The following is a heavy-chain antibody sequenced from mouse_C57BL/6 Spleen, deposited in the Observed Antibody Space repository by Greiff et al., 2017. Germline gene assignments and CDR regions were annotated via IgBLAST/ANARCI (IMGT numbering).Heavy chain of an antibody. D-gene: IGHD2-4*01. V-gene: IGHV15-2*01. CDR3: ARPGDDDRYYYAMDY. Sequence: QVQLQQSGSELRSPGSSVKLSCKDFDSEVFPIAYMSWVRQKPGHGFEWIGGILPSIGRTLYGEKFEDQATLAADTLSNTAYLELNSLTSEDSAIYYCARPGDDDRYYYAMDYWGQGTSVTVSS. CDR2: ILPSIGRT. J-gene: IGHJ4*01. CDR1: DSEVFPIAY.